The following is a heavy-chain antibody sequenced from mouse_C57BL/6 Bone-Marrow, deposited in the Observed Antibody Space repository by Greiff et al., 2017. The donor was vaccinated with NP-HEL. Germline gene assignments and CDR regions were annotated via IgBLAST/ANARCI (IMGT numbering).Heavy chain of an antibody. D-gene: IGHD1-1*01. CDR2: IDPSDSYT. CDR1: GYTFTSYW. V-gene: IGHV1-59*01. J-gene: IGHJ4*01. CDR3: ARGPLITTVVAPY. Sequence: QVQLQQPGAELVRPGTSVKLSCKASGYTFTSYWMHWVKQRPGQGLEWIGVIDPSDSYTNYNQKFKGKATLTVDTSSSTAYMQLSSLTSEDSAVYYCARGPLITTVVAPYWGQGTSVTVSS.